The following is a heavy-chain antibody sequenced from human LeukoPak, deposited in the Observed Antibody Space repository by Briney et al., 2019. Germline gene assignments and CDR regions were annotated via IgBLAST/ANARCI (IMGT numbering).Heavy chain of an antibody. D-gene: IGHD2-15*01. CDR1: GYAFTGYY. V-gene: IGHV1-2*02. CDR2: INPSNGGT. CDR3: APVLLGYCSGGSCYPDY. Sequence: ASVKVSCKASGYAFTGYYMHWVRQAPGQRLEWMGWINPSNGGTNYAQKFQGRVTMTRDTSISTAYMELSRLRSDDTAVYYCAPVLLGYCSGGSCYPDYWGQGTLVTVSS. J-gene: IGHJ4*02.